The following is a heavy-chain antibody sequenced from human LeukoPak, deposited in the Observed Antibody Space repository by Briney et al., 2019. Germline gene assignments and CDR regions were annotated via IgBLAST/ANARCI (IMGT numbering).Heavy chain of an antibody. V-gene: IGHV3-53*01. J-gene: IGHJ5*02. CDR1: GFTVSGNY. D-gene: IGHD3-10*01. Sequence: GGSLRLSCAVSGFTVSGNYMSWVRQAPGKGLEWVSLIYSGGTTYYADSVKGRFTISRDNAKNSLYLQMNSLRAEDAAVYYCARPLKYYYGSETYFWFDPWGQGTLVTVSS. CDR2: IYSGGTT. CDR3: ARPLKYYYGSETYFWFDP.